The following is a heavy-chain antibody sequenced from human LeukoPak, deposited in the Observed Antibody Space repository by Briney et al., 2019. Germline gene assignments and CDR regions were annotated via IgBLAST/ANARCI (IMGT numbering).Heavy chain of an antibody. D-gene: IGHD5-18*01. CDR1: GFTFSSYA. V-gene: IGHV3-23*01. CDR2: ISGSGGGT. Sequence: GGSLRLSCAASGFTFSSYAMSWVRQAQGKGLEWVSAISGSGGGTYYADSVKGRFTISRDNSKNTLYLQMNSLRAEDTAVYYCAKYSTHYFDYWGQGTLVTVSS. CDR3: AKYSTHYFDY. J-gene: IGHJ4*02.